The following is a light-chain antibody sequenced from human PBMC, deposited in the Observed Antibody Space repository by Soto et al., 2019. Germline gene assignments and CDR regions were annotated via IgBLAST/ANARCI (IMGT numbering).Light chain of an antibody. Sequence: QPVLTQSPSASAYLGASVKLTCTLSSGHSSYAIAWHQQQPEKGPRYLMKLNSDGSHNKGDGIPDRFSGSSSGAERYLTISSLQSEDEADYYCQTWNTGTHVVFGGGTKLTVL. CDR1: SGHSSYA. CDR3: QTWNTGTHVV. V-gene: IGLV4-69*01. J-gene: IGLJ2*01. CDR2: LNSDGSH.